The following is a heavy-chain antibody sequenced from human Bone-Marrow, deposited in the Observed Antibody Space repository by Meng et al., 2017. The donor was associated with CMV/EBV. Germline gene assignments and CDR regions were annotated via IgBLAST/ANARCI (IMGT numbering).Heavy chain of an antibody. CDR1: GGSISSSSYY. J-gene: IGHJ5*02. CDR3: ARGKRSSALNP. D-gene: IGHD6-19*01. Sequence: SETLSLTCTVSGGSISSSSYYWGWIRQPPGKGLEWIGSIYYSGSTYYNPSLKSRVTISVDTSKNQFSLKLSSVTAADTAVYYCARGKRSSALNPWGQGTLVTVSS. CDR2: IYYSGST. V-gene: IGHV4-39*01.